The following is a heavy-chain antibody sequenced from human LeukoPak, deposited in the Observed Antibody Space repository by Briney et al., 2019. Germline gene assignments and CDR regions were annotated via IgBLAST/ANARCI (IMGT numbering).Heavy chain of an antibody. J-gene: IGHJ4*02. CDR1: GDSVSSNSAA. D-gene: IGHD6-13*01. CDR2: TYYRSKLNY. CDR3: ASTALAGRYLDH. Sequence: SQTLSLTCGISGDSVSSNSAAWNWIRQSPSRGLEWLGRTYYRSKLNYDYAVSVKSRITINPDTSKNQFSLQLNSVTPEGTAVYYCASTALAGRYLDHWDRGTLVTVSS. V-gene: IGHV6-1*01.